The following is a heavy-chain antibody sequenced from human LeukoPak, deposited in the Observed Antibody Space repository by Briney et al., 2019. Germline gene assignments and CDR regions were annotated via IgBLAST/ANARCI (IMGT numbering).Heavy chain of an antibody. CDR1: GGSISSSSSSNYY. CDR3: ARHPALDY. Sequence: SETLSLTCTVSGGSISSSSSSNYYWGWIRQHPGKGLEWIGSIHYSGSTYYNPSLKSRVTISVDTSKNQFSLKVNSVTAADTAVYYCARHPALDYWGQGTLVTVSS. J-gene: IGHJ4*02. V-gene: IGHV4-39*01. CDR2: IHYSGST.